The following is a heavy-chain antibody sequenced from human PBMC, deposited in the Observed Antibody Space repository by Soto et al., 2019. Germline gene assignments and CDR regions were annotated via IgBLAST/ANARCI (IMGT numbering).Heavy chain of an antibody. CDR1: GYTFSSYY. CDR2: INPSGGST. Sequence: QVQLVQSGAEVKKPGASVKVSCKASGYTFSSYYLHWVRQAPGQGLEWMGMINPSGGSTTYAQKVQGRVVMTRDTSTSTVYMELSSLRSEDTAVYYCARGTVQQQLVLGDYWGQGTLVTVSS. CDR3: ARGTVQQQLVLGDY. V-gene: IGHV1-46*03. J-gene: IGHJ4*02. D-gene: IGHD6-13*01.